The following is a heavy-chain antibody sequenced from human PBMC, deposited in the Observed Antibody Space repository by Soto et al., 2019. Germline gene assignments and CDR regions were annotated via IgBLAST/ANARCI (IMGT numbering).Heavy chain of an antibody. J-gene: IGHJ5*02. CDR2: INAGNGNT. D-gene: IGHD3-10*02. CDR1: GYTFTSYA. Sequence: ASVKVSCKASGYTFTSYAMHWVRQAPGQWLGWMGWINAGNGNTKYSQKFQGRVTITRDTSASTAYMELSSLRSEDTAVYYCARDLFGRYIGPWGQGTLVTVSS. CDR3: ARDLFGRYIGP. V-gene: IGHV1-3*01.